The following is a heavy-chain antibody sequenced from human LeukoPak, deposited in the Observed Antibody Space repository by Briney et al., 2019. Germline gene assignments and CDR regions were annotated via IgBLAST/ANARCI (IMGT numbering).Heavy chain of an antibody. V-gene: IGHV3-23*01. CDR1: GFTFSSYA. CDR2: MSGSGGST. CDR3: AKITVVTPGAFDI. J-gene: IGHJ3*02. D-gene: IGHD2-21*02. Sequence: GGSLRLSCAASGFTFSSYAMSWVRQAPGKGLEWVSAMSGSGGSTYYADSVKGRFTISRDNSKNTLYLQMNSLRAEDTAVYYCAKITVVTPGAFDIWGQGTMVTVSS.